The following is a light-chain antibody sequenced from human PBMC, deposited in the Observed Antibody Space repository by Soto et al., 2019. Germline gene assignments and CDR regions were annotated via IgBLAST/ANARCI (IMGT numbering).Light chain of an antibody. J-gene: IGLJ3*02. CDR2: DVS. CDR1: SSDIGSYNY. Sequence: QSVLTQPASVSGSPGQSITISCTGTSSDIGSYNYVSWYQQHPGKAPKLIIYDVSYRPSGVSNRFSGSKSDNTASLTISGLRAEDEADYYCSSYASSTWVFGGGTQLTVL. V-gene: IGLV2-14*01. CDR3: SSYASSTWV.